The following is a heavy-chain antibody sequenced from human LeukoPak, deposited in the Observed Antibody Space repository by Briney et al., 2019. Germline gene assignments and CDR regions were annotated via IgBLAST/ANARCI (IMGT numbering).Heavy chain of an antibody. D-gene: IGHD3-3*01. CDR2: INPENGGT. CDR1: GYTFNDYY. J-gene: IGHJ4*02. V-gene: IGHV1-2*02. CDR3: ARDITPNVAQVDY. Sequence: EASVKVSCKASGYTFNDYYMHWVRQAPGQGLEWMGWINPENGGTNYAQKFQGRVTMTRDTSISPAYTELSRLRSDAAAVYYGARDITPNVAQVDYWGQGTLVTVSS.